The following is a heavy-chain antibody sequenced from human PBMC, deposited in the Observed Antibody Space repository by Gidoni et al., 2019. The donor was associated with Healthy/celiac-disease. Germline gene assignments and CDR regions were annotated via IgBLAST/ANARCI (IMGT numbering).Heavy chain of an antibody. D-gene: IGHD3-10*01. CDR2: IRSKAYGGTT. CDR1: GFTFGDYA. CDR3: TREWSYGSGSYNLDY. Sequence: EVQLVASGGGLVQPGRSPRPSCTASGFTFGDYAMSWFRQAPGEVLEWVGFIRSKAYGGTTEYAASVKGRFTISRDDSKSIAYLQMNSLKTEDTAVYYCTREWSYGSGSYNLDYWGQGTLVTVSS. V-gene: IGHV3-49*03. J-gene: IGHJ4*02.